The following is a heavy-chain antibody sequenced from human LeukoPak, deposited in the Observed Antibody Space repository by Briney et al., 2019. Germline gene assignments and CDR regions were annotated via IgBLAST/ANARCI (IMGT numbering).Heavy chain of an antibody. J-gene: IGHJ4*02. CDR1: GGTFSSYA. CDR3: ARDPSNSSGRNILFDY. V-gene: IGHV1-18*01. Sequence: ASVKFSCKASGGTFSSYAISWVRQAPGQGLEWMGWISGYNGDTNYAQNFQGRVTMTTDTSTTTAYMELRSLRSDDTAVYYCARDPSNSSGRNILFDYWGQGTLVTVSS. D-gene: IGHD3-22*01. CDR2: ISGYNGDT.